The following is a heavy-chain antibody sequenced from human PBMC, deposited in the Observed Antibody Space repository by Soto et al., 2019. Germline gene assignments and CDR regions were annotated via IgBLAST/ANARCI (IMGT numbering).Heavy chain of an antibody. CDR1: GFTFSSYS. V-gene: IGHV3-23*01. J-gene: IGHJ4*02. CDR3: AKKVNSGPGSQYFDY. CDR2: FRTSGDGGTT. D-gene: IGHD3-10*01. Sequence: GGSLRLSCAASGFTFSSYSMSWVRQAPGKGLEWVSGFRTSGDGGTTYYADSVKGRFTISRDNSKNMLFLQMNSLRAEDTTIYYCAKKVNSGPGSQYFDYWGQGTLVTVSS.